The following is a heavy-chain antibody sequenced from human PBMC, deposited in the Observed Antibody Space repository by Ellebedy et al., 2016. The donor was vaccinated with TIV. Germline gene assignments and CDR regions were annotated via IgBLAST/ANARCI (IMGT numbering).Heavy chain of an antibody. CDR1: GGYLRTYY. Sequence: SETLSLXXNVSGGYLRTYYWSWIRQSPGKGLEWIGYIYYSGSTGYNPSLKSRVTISVDTSKNQVSLKLRSVTAADTALYYCARGADYFDSWGQGALVTVSS. CDR2: IYYSGST. J-gene: IGHJ4*02. CDR3: ARGADYFDS. V-gene: IGHV4-59*01.